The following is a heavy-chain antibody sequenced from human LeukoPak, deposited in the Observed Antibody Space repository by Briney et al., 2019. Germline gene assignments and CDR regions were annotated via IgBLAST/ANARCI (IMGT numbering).Heavy chain of an antibody. CDR2: IVGSGGGT. J-gene: IGHJ4*02. Sequence: PGASLRLSCAASGFTFSNYAMSWVRQAPGKGLEWVSAIVGSGGGTYYAGSVKGRFSISRDNSKNTLFLQMNSLRVEDTALYYCSKWGDYDVLTGYYDSDFWGQGTLVTVSS. CDR1: GFTFSNYA. D-gene: IGHD3-9*01. V-gene: IGHV3-23*01. CDR3: SKWGDYDVLTGYYDSDF.